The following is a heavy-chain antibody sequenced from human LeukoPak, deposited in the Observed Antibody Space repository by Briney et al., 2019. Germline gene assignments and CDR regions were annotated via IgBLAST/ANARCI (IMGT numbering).Heavy chain of an antibody. CDR3: ARYGAGIAAAGQYNWFDP. D-gene: IGHD6-13*01. V-gene: IGHV4-59*01. Sequence: SETLSLTCTVSGGSISSYYWTWIRQPPGKGLEWIGYIYYSGSTNYNPSLKSRVTISVDTSKNQFSLKLTSVTAADTAVYYCARYGAGIAAAGQYNWFDPWGQGTLVTVSS. J-gene: IGHJ5*02. CDR2: IYYSGST. CDR1: GGSISSYY.